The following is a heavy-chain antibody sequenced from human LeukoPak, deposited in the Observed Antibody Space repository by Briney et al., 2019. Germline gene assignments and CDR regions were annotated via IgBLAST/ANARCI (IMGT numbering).Heavy chain of an antibody. J-gene: IGHJ6*02. CDR2: IYCYGIPE. V-gene: IGHV3-30-3*01. CDR1: RLTLSSYA. D-gene: IGHD6-6*01. Sequence: PAESLRPPCDVTRLTLSSYAVHSVPPPPARGPLREALIYCYGIPEHYADSVEDRVTIGRDNSNNTLYLQMNSLRAEDTAVYFCAGAKWSIAASPMEVWGQGTTVTVSS. CDR3: AGAKWSIAASPMEV.